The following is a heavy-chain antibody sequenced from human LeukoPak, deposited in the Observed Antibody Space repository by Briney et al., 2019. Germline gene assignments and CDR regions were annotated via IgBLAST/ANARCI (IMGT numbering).Heavy chain of an antibody. J-gene: IGHJ5*02. V-gene: IGHV1-2*02. D-gene: IGHD1-26*01. Sequence: APGKVSCKASGYTFTGYFMHWVRQAPGHRLGGRGWINPNSGGAESAQKLPGRVTMTRDTSISTAYMEMSRLRSDDTAVYYCARMRTKWELQTVWFDPWGQGTLVTVSS. CDR2: INPNSGGA. CDR1: GYTFTGYF. CDR3: ARMRTKWELQTVWFDP.